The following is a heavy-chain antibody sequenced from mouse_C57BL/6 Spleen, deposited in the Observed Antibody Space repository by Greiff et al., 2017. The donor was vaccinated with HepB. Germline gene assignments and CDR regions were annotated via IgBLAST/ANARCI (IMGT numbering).Heavy chain of an antibody. D-gene: IGHD1-1*01. Sequence: EVQLQQSGPELVKPGASVKISCKASGYTFTDYYMNWVKQSHGKSLEWIGDINPNNGGTSYNQKFKGKATLTVDKSSSTAYMELRSLTSEDSAVYYCARDGCSYFDYWGQGTTLTVSS. J-gene: IGHJ2*01. CDR3: ARDGCSYFDY. V-gene: IGHV1-26*01. CDR1: GYTFTDYY. CDR2: INPNNGGT.